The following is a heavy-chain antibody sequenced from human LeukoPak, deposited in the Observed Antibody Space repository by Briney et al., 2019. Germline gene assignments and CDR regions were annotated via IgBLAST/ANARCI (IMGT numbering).Heavy chain of an antibody. D-gene: IGHD3-3*01. J-gene: IGHJ6*03. CDR2: INPNSGGT. V-gene: IGHV1-2*02. Sequence: ASVKVSCKASGYTFTGYYMHWVRQAPGQGLEWMGWINPNSGGTNYAQKFQGRVTMTRDTSISTAYMELSRLRSDDTAVYYCARDGPYPLYYDFWSGSPIYYMDVWGQGTMVTVSS. CDR1: GYTFTGYY. CDR3: ARDGPYPLYYDFWSGSPIYYMDV.